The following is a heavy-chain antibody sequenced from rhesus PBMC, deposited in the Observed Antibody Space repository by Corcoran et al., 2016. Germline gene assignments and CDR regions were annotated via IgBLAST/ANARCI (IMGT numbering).Heavy chain of an antibody. J-gene: IGHJ1*01. Sequence: QVQLQESGPGLVKPSETLSLTCAVSGGSISDDYYWSWIRQPPGKGLEWIGYIYGSAGGTNSHPALQKRVTSSVDTAKNQVSLKLSSVTAADTAVYYCASQQRLVVEYFEFWGQGALVAVSS. D-gene: IGHD6S26*01. CDR1: GGSISDDYY. CDR2: IYGSAGGT. CDR3: ASQQRLVVEYFEF. V-gene: IGHV4-106*01.